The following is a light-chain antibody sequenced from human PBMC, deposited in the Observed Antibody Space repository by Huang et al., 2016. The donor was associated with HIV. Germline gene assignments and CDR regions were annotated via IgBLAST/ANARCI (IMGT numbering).Light chain of an antibody. Sequence: DIQMTQSPSSLSASVGVRITITCQASQDISNYLNWYQQKPGKAPKLLIYDATNLETGVPSRFSGSGSRTDFTFTINNLQPEDIATYYCQQYDSLPIGFGGGTKVGIK. CDR3: QQYDSLPIG. J-gene: IGKJ4*01. CDR2: DAT. V-gene: IGKV1-33*01. CDR1: QDISNY.